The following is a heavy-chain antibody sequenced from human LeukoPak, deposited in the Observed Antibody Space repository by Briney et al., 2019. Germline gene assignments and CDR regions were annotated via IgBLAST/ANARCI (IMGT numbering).Heavy chain of an antibody. V-gene: IGHV4-34*01. Sequence: SETLSLTCAVYGGSFSGYYWSWIRQPPGKGLEWIGEINHSGSTNYNPSLKSRVTISVDTSKSQFSLKLSSVTAADTAVYYCARRPLVYYGSGSYYNSMFDYWGQGTLVTVSS. CDR1: GGSFSGYY. CDR3: ARRPLVYYGSGSYYNSMFDY. D-gene: IGHD3-10*01. J-gene: IGHJ4*02. CDR2: INHSGST.